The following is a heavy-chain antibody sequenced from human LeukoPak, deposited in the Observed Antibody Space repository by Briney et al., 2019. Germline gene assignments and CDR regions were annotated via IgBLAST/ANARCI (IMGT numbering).Heavy chain of an antibody. CDR3: ARAGLIMVRGVIDL. Sequence: GGSLRLSCAASGFPFSSYGMSWVRQAPGKGLEWVSAISGSGGSTYYADSVKGRFTISRDNSKNTLYLQMNSLRAEDTAVYYCARAGLIMVRGVIDLWGQGTLVTVSS. V-gene: IGHV3-23*01. CDR2: ISGSGGST. J-gene: IGHJ4*02. CDR1: GFPFSSYG. D-gene: IGHD3-10*01.